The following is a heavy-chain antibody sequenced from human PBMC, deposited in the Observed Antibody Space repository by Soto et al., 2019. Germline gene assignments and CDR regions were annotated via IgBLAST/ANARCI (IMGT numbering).Heavy chain of an antibody. Sequence: EVHLLESGGGLVQPGGSLRLSCAASGFPFSSYAMSWVRQAPGKGLEWVSGISGSGAGRYYADSVQGWFTISRDKSENTLYLAMNSLIAEDTAVYYEANARYCSVVSCYGLPDYYGMDVWGQGTTVTVSS. CDR1: GFPFSSYA. CDR2: ISGSGAGR. D-gene: IGHD2-15*01. J-gene: IGHJ6*02. V-gene: IGHV3-23*01. CDR3: ANARYCSVVSCYGLPDYYGMDV.